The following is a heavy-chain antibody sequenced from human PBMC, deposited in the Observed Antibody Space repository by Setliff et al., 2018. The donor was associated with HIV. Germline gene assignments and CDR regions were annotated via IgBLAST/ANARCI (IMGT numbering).Heavy chain of an antibody. CDR3: ARDRHYGGLPWYFET. D-gene: IGHD4-17*01. CDR1: SGSISSSSYY. V-gene: IGHV4-39*07. J-gene: IGHJ4*02. Sequence: PSETLSLTCTVSSGSISSSSYYWGWIRQPPGKGLEWIGYVYSSGTTYYSPSLNSRITISVDTSENQFSLKLRSVTAADTAVYYCARDRHYGGLPWYFETWGPGTLVTVSS. CDR2: VYSSGTT.